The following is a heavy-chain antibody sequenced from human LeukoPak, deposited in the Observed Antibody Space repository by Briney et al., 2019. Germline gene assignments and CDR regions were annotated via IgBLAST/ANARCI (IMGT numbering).Heavy chain of an antibody. Sequence: PSETLSLTCTVSGGSISSYYWSWIRQPPGKGLEWIGYIYYSGRTNYNPSLKSRVTISVDTSKNQFSLKLSSVTAADTAVYYCARLDTAMVSGMDVWGQGTTVTVSS. J-gene: IGHJ6*02. CDR1: GGSISSYY. V-gene: IGHV4-59*01. CDR2: IYYSGRT. CDR3: ARLDTAMVSGMDV. D-gene: IGHD5-18*01.